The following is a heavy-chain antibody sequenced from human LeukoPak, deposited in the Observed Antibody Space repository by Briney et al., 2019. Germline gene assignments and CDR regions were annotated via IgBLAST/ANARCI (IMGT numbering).Heavy chain of an antibody. J-gene: IGHJ5*02. CDR2: ILYSGST. Sequence: SETLSLTCTVSGGSISTYYWSWIRQPPGKGLEWIGYILYSGSTNYNPSLKSRVTISVDTSKNQFSLQLSSVTAADTAVYYCARDDYRGVTNFDPWGQGTLVTVSS. V-gene: IGHV4-59*01. D-gene: IGHD3-10*01. CDR3: ARDDYRGVTNFDP. CDR1: GGSISTYY.